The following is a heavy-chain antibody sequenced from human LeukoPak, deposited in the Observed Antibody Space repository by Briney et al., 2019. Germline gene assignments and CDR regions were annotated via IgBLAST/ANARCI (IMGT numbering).Heavy chain of an antibody. D-gene: IGHD7-27*01. J-gene: IGHJ4*02. Sequence: GGSLRLSCAASGFTFSGYSMNWVRQAPGRGLEWLSYISSGSRTIFYGDSVKGRFIISRDNAKNSLYLLMNSLRADDTAVYYRARESITGDRDFDYWGQGTLITVSS. V-gene: IGHV3-48*01. CDR1: GFTFSGYS. CDR3: ARESITGDRDFDY. CDR2: ISSGSRTI.